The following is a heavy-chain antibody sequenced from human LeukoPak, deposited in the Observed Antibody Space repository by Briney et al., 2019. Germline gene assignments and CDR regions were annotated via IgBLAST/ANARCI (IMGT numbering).Heavy chain of an antibody. D-gene: IGHD2-15*01. J-gene: IGHJ4*02. V-gene: IGHV1-3*01. Sequence: ASVKVSCKASGYTFTSYAMHWVRQAPGQRLEWMGWINACNGNTKYSQKFQGRVTITRDTSASTAYMELSSLRSEDTAVYYCARGGLVVAATIDYWGQGTLVTVSS. CDR1: GYTFTSYA. CDR2: INACNGNT. CDR3: ARGGLVVAATIDY.